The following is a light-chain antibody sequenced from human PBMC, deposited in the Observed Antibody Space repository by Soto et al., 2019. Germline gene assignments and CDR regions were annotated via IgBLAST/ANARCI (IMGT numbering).Light chain of an antibody. CDR2: DAS. J-gene: IGKJ1*01. CDR3: HQRQSWPRT. Sequence: EIVLTQSPGTLSLSPGGRATLSCRASQSVGSSLAWYQQKPGQAPRLLINDASNRVTGIPARFSGSGSGTDFTLTISDVQPEDFALYYCHQRQSWPRTFGQGTKVDIK. V-gene: IGKV3-11*01. CDR1: QSVGSS.